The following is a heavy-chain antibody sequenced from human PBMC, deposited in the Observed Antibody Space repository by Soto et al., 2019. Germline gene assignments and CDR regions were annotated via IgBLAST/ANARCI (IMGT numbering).Heavy chain of an antibody. J-gene: IGHJ6*02. CDR3: ARGNRGRDGYNSGRGFGYYYYGMDV. CDR2: INHSGST. Sequence: QVQLQQWGAGLLKPSETLSLTCAVYGGSFSGYYWSWIRQPPGKGLEWIGEINHSGSTNYNPSLKSRVTISVDTSKNQFSLKLRSVTAADTAVYYCARGNRGRDGYNSGRGFGYYYYGMDVWGQGTTVTVSS. D-gene: IGHD5-12*01. V-gene: IGHV4-34*01. CDR1: GGSFSGYY.